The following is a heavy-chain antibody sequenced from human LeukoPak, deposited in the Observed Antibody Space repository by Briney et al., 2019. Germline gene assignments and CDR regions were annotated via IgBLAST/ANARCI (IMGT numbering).Heavy chain of an antibody. CDR1: GFTFSSNC. D-gene: IGHD2-15*01. Sequence: PGRSLRLSCAASGFTFSSNCMHWVRQAPGKGLEWVALIWYDGSNKYNADSMKGRFTNSQDNFKNTLFLQMDSLGAEGTGVYYCARDGVGLHFDYWGQGTLVSVSS. CDR3: ARDGVGLHFDY. CDR2: IWYDGSNK. V-gene: IGHV3-33*01. J-gene: IGHJ4*02.